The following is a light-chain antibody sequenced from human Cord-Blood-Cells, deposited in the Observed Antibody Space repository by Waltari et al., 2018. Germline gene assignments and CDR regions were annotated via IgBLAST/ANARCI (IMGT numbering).Light chain of an antibody. CDR3: QQRSNWPLT. Sequence: EIVLTQSPATMSLSPGERATLSCRASQSVSSYLAWYQQKPGQAPRLLIYDASNRATGIPARFICSGSWTDFTLTISSLEPEDFAVYYCQQRSNWPLTFGGGTKVEIK. V-gene: IGKV3-11*01. J-gene: IGKJ4*01. CDR1: QSVSSY. CDR2: DAS.